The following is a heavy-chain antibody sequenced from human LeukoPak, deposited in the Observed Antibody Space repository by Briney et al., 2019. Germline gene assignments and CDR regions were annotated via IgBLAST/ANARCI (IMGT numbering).Heavy chain of an antibody. CDR1: GDSIKSSSYY. J-gene: IGHJ4*02. V-gene: IGHV4-39*07. CDR2: IYYSGTT. CDR3: ESGTPPRWSSF. Sequence: SETLSLTCTVSGDSIKSSSYYGAWVRQPPGKGLGWIASIYYSGTTYYHRSLKSRVTISLDTSRNQPSLTLSSVTAADPAIYYCESGTPPRWSSFWGQGTLVTASS. D-gene: IGHD3-10*01.